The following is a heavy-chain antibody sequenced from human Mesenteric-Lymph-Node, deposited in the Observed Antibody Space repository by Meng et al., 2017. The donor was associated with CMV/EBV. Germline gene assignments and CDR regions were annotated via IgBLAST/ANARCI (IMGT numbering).Heavy chain of an antibody. Sequence: GESLKISCAASGFTFSSYAMHWVRQAPGKGLEWVAVISYDGSNKYYADSVKGRFTISRDNSKNTLYLQMNSLRAEDTAVYYCARELRNSNYKYYFDYWGQGTLVTVSS. J-gene: IGHJ4*02. D-gene: IGHD4-11*01. V-gene: IGHV3-30*04. CDR2: ISYDGSNK. CDR1: GFTFSSYA. CDR3: ARELRNSNYKYYFDY.